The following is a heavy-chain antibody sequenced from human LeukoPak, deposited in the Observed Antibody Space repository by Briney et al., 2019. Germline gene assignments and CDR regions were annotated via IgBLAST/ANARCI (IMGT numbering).Heavy chain of an antibody. D-gene: IGHD3-10*01. CDR2: ISDSGGHT. Sequence: SGGPLRLSCAAPGITFCSYVFAWVRQAPGKGREWGSSISDSGGHTCYKDSVQGHFTISRDNSNYMVYLQMNSLRAEDTAVYYCANRTASGNYFDYWGQGILVTVSS. J-gene: IGHJ4*02. V-gene: IGHV3-23*01. CDR1: GITFCSYV. CDR3: ANRTASGNYFDY.